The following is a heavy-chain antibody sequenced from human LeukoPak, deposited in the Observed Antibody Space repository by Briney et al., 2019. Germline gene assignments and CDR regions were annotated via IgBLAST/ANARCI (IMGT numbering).Heavy chain of an antibody. D-gene: IGHD6-13*01. Sequence: ASVKVSCKASGYTFTSYYMHWVRQAPGQGLEWMGIINPSGGSTSYAQKFQGRVTMTRDTSTSTVYMELSSLRSEDTAVYYCARELTLGIAAAGTPDYWGQGTLVTVSS. CDR1: GYTFTSYY. V-gene: IGHV1-46*01. CDR3: ARELTLGIAAAGTPDY. CDR2: INPSGGST. J-gene: IGHJ4*02.